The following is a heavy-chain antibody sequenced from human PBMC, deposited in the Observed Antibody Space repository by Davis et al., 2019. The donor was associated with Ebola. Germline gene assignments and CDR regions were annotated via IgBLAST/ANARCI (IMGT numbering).Heavy chain of an antibody. CDR3: AKSPAYYDFWSGSNVYYGMDV. Sequence: PGGSLRLSCAASGFTFSSYGMHWFRKAPGKGLGGVAVISYDGIIKYYADSVKGRFTISRDNSKNTLYLQMNSLRAEDTAVYYCAKSPAYYDFWSGSNVYYGMDVWGQGTTVTVSS. V-gene: IGHV3-30*18. CDR2: ISYDGIIK. D-gene: IGHD3-3*01. J-gene: IGHJ6*02. CDR1: GFTFSSYG.